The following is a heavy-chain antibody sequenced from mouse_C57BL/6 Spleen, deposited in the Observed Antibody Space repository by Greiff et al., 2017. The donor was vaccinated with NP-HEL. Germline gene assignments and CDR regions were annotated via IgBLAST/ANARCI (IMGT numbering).Heavy chain of an antibody. Sequence: VQLQQSGPGLVQPSQSLSITCTVSGFSLTSYGVHWVRQSPGKGLEWLGVIWSGGSTDNNAAFISRLSISKDNSKSQVFCKMNSLQADDTAVYYCARDSSGLDYWGQGTTLTVSS. CDR2: IWSGGST. D-gene: IGHD3-2*02. CDR1: GFSLTSYG. J-gene: IGHJ2*01. V-gene: IGHV2-2*01. CDR3: ARDSSGLDY.